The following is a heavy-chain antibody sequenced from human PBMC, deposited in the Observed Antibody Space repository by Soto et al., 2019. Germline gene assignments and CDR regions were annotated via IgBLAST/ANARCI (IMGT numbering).Heavy chain of an antibody. Sequence: PGGSLSLTCSASGFTFSNYAMYWVRKAPGTGLGWVSVICHDGSVNYYADSVKGRFSISRDNSKNTLFLQMSGLRAEDTAVYYCAKMPYTGNYYWGIDYWGQGTQVTVSS. CDR2: ICHDGSVN. J-gene: IGHJ4*02. D-gene: IGHD1-26*01. V-gene: IGHV3-30*18. CDR3: AKMPYTGNYYWGIDY. CDR1: GFTFSNYA.